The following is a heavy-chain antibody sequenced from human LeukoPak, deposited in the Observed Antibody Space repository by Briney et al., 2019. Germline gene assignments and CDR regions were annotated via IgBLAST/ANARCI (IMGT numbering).Heavy chain of an antibody. J-gene: IGHJ3*02. CDR3: ARVSRSLHAFDI. V-gene: IGHV1-8*01. Sequence: GASVKVSCKASGYTFTSYDINWVRQATGQGLEWMGWMNPNSGNTGYAQKFQGRVTMTRDTSISTAYMELSRLRSDDTAVYYCARVSRSLHAFDIWGQGTMVTVSS. CDR1: GYTFTSYD. CDR2: MNPNSGNT.